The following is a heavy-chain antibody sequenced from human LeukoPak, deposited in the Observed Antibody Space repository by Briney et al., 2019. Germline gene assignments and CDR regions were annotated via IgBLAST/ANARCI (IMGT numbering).Heavy chain of an antibody. CDR3: ASRGSLAASGKFDY. V-gene: IGHV1-69*01. J-gene: IGHJ4*02. Sequence: SVKVSCKASGGTFSRSAISWVRQAPGQGLEWMGGIIPIFGTPKSAQNFQGRVTITADESTNTAYMEPSSLKSEDTAVYYCASRGSLAASGKFDYWGQGTLVTVSS. CDR2: IIPIFGTP. CDR1: GGTFSRSA. D-gene: IGHD6-13*01.